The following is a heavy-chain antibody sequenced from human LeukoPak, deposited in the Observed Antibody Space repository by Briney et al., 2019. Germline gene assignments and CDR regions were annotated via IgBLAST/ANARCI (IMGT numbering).Heavy chain of an antibody. CDR2: IIPIFGTA. CDR1: GYTFTSYG. J-gene: IGHJ4*02. CDR3: ARGPRPLYYFDY. Sequence: SVKVSCTASGYTFTSYGISWVRQAPGQGLEWMGGIIPIFGTANYAQKFQGRVTITADESTSTAYMELSSLRSEDTAVYYCARGPRPLYYFDYWGQGTLVTVSS. V-gene: IGHV1-69*13.